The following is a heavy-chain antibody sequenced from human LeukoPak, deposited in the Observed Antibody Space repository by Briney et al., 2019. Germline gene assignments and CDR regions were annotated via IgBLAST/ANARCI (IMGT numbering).Heavy chain of an antibody. V-gene: IGHV3-7*05. D-gene: IGHD4-17*01. J-gene: IGHJ4*02. CDR1: GFTFSNYW. Sequence: PGESLRLSCAASGFTFSNYWMTWVRQAPGKGLEWVANIKQDGSEKYYVDSVKGRFTISRDNARNSLFLQMNSLRADDTAVYYCAREKVTTTRSFFDYWGQGTLVTVSS. CDR3: AREKVTTTRSFFDY. CDR2: IKQDGSEK.